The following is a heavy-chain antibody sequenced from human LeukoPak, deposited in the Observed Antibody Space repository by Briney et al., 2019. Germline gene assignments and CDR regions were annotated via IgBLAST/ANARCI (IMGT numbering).Heavy chain of an antibody. Sequence: SETLSLTCAVYGGSFSGYYWSWIRQPPGKGLEWIGEINHSGSTNYNPSLKSRATISVDTSKNQFSLKLSSVTAADTAVYYCARAGYNWNHIYWGQGTLVTVSS. CDR2: INHSGST. CDR3: ARAGYNWNHIY. J-gene: IGHJ4*02. D-gene: IGHD1-14*01. CDR1: GGSFSGYY. V-gene: IGHV4-34*01.